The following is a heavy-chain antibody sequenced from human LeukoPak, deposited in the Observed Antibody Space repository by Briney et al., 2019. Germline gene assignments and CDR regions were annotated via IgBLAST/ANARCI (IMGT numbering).Heavy chain of an antibody. CDR3: ARVPADY. Sequence: GGSLRLSCAASGFTVGSSYMNWVRQAPGQGLEWVSSISPSSSYIYYADSVKGRFTISRDNARNSLYLQMDSLRVEDTAVYYCARVPADYWGQGTLVTVSS. CDR1: GFTVGSSY. CDR2: ISPSSSYI. V-gene: IGHV3-21*01. J-gene: IGHJ4*02.